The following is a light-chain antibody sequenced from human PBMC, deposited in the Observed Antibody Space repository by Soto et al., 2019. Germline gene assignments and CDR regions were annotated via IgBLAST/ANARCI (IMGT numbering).Light chain of an antibody. Sequence: EIVLTQSPATLSLSPRERATLSCRASQSVSSYLAWYQQKPGQAPRLLIYDASNRATGIPARFSGSGSGTDFTLTISSLEPEDFAVYYCQQRSNWPPGITFGGGTKVEIK. J-gene: IGKJ4*01. V-gene: IGKV3-11*01. CDR2: DAS. CDR3: QQRSNWPPGIT. CDR1: QSVSSY.